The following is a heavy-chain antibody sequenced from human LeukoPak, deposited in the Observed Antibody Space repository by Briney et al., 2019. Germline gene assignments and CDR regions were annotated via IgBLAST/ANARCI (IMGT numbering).Heavy chain of an antibody. V-gene: IGHV1-46*01. Sequence: GASVKVSCKASGYTFTSYYMHWVRQSPGHGLEWMGIINPSGVSTSYAQKFQGRVTMTRDTSTSTVYMELSSLRSEDTAVYYCARDGAAAGDYYFDYWGQGTLVTVSS. J-gene: IGHJ4*02. CDR1: GYTFTSYY. CDR3: ARDGAAAGDYYFDY. CDR2: INPSGVST. D-gene: IGHD6-13*01.